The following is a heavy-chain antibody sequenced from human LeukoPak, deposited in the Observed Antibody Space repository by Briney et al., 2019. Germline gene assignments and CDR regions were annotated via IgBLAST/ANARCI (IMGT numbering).Heavy chain of an antibody. CDR1: GGSISSYY. Sequence: PSETLSLTCTVSGGSISSYYWSWIRQPPGKGLEWIGYIYYSGSTNYNPSLKSRVTISVDTSKNQFSLKLSSVTAADTAVYYCARDLYGSGEYRNWGQGTLVTVSS. D-gene: IGHD4-17*01. V-gene: IGHV4-59*12. J-gene: IGHJ4*02. CDR3: ARDLYGSGEYRN. CDR2: IYYSGST.